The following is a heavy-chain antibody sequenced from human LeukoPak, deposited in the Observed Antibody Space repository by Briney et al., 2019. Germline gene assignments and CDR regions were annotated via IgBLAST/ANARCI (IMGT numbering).Heavy chain of an antibody. V-gene: IGHV1-18*01. CDR1: GYTFTSYG. CDR3: ARVLGSAYYYYMDV. D-gene: IGHD6-25*01. CDR2: ISAYNGNT. J-gene: IGHJ6*03. Sequence: GASVKVSCKASGYTFTSYGISWVRQARGQGLEWMGWISAYNGNTNYAQKLQGRVTMTTDTSTSTAYMELRSLRSDDTAVYYCARVLGSAYYYYMDVWGKGTTVTVSS.